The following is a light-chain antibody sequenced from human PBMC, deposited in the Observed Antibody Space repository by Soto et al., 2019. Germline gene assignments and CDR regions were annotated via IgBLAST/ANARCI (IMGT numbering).Light chain of an antibody. CDR3: HQYDSYSPLT. J-gene: IGKJ4*01. CDR1: QSISKW. CDR2: DAS. Sequence: DIQMTQSPSTLSASVGDRVTMTCRASQSISKWLAWYQQKPGTAPKLLIYDASNLESGVPSRFSGSGSGTEFSLTIRSLQPDDFATYYCHQYDSYSPLTFAGGTKVDIK. V-gene: IGKV1-5*01.